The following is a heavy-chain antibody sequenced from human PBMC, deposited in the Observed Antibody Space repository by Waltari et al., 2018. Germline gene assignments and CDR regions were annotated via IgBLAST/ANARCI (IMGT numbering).Heavy chain of an antibody. D-gene: IGHD2-15*01. V-gene: IGHV3-64*07. J-gene: IGHJ5*02. CDR2: ISGNGDSI. CDR3: ARDGRPDGGPNWFDP. CDR1: GFSFSSYA. Sequence: EVQLVESGGGLVQPGGSLRLSCTASGFSFSSYAMHWVRQAPGKGMEYFSAISGNGDSIYYTDSVKVRCTISRDNSKNMLYLQMGSLSAEDMAVYYCARDGRPDGGPNWFDPWGQGTLVTVSS.